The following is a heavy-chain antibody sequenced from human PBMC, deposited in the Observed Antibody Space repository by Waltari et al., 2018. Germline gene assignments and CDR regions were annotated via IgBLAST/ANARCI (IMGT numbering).Heavy chain of an antibody. J-gene: IGHJ5*02. CDR2: IYPGDSDT. CDR3: ARQGLHLGELSGWFDP. CDR1: GYSFTSYW. Sequence: EVQLVQSGAEVKKPGESLKISCKGSGYSFTSYWTGWVRQLPGKGLEWMGIIYPGDSDTRYSPSFQGQVTISADKSISTTYLQWSSLKASDTAMYYCARQGLHLGELSGWFDPWGQGTLVTVSS. D-gene: IGHD3-16*02. V-gene: IGHV5-51*01.